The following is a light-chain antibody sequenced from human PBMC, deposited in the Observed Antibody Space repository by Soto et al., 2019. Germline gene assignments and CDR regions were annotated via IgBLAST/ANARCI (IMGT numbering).Light chain of an antibody. Sequence: EIVMTQFPATLSVSPGERATLSCRASQSVSTNLAWYQRKPGQTPRLLIYGASTRATGVPASFSGSGSGTEFILTISSLQSEDFAIYYCQQYHRWPLTFGGGTKVDI. V-gene: IGKV3-15*01. CDR2: GAS. CDR3: QQYHRWPLT. CDR1: QSVSTN. J-gene: IGKJ4*01.